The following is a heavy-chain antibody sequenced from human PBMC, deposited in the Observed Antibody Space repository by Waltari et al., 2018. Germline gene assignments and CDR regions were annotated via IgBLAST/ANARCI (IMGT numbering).Heavy chain of an antibody. D-gene: IGHD4-17*01. CDR1: GYTFTSYG. Sequence: QVQLVQSGAEVKKPGASVKVSCKASGYTFTSYGISWVRQAPGQGLEWMGWISAYNGNTNYAQKLQGRVTMTTDTSTSTAYMELRSLRAEDTAVYYCARTGHDYGDYWGPRGRALVRYYYYMDVWGKGTTVTVSS. CDR3: ARTGHDYGDYWGPRGRALVRYYYYMDV. V-gene: IGHV1-18*01. J-gene: IGHJ6*03. CDR2: ISAYNGNT.